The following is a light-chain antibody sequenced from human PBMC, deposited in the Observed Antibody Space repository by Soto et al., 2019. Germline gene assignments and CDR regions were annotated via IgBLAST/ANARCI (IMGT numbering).Light chain of an antibody. J-gene: IGLJ2*01. V-gene: IGLV2-11*01. CDR2: DVT. CDR3: SSSAGSVV. CDR1: SSDVGGYNY. Sequence: QSALAQPRSVSGSPGQSVTISCTGISSDVGGYNYVSWYQQHPGKAPKLMVYDVTKRPSGVPDRFSGSKSGTTASLTISRLQAEDEADYYCSSSAGSVVFGGGTKVTVL.